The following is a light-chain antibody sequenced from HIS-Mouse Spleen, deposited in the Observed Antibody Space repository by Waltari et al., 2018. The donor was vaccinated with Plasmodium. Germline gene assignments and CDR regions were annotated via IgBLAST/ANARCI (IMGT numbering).Light chain of an antibody. CDR3: CSYAGSYTFV. CDR1: SSDVGGYNY. Sequence: QSALTQPRSVSGSPGQSVTISCTGTSSDVGGYNYVSWYQQHPGKAPKLLIYDVSKGPSGFPDRVSGSKSGNTASLTISGLQAEDEADYYCCSYAGSYTFVFGTGTKVTVL. J-gene: IGLJ1*01. V-gene: IGLV2-11*01. CDR2: DVS.